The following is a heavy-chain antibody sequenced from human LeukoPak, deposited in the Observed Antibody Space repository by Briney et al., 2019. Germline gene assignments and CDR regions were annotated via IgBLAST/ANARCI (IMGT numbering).Heavy chain of an antibody. J-gene: IGHJ6*03. CDR3: ARDGRGLGFYYYYMDV. V-gene: IGHV4-39*07. CDR2: IYYSGST. Sequence: SETLSLTCTVSGGSISSDNYYWGWIRQPPGKGLEFIGNIYYSGSTYYNPPLKSRVTISVDTSKNQFSLKLSSVAAADTAVYYCARDGRGLGFYYYYMDVWGKGTTVTVSS. CDR1: GGSISSDNYY.